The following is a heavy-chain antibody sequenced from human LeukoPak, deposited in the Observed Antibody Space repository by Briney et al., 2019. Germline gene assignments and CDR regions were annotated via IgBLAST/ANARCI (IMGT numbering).Heavy chain of an antibody. D-gene: IGHD1-26*01. V-gene: IGHV3-7*01. J-gene: IGHJ4*02. CDR2: IKQDGSEK. CDR1: GFTFSRYW. CDR3: ARLIVGAIDY. Sequence: GGSLRLSCAASGFTFSRYWMSWVRQAPGKGLEWVAYIKQDGSEKYYVDSVKGRFTISRDNAKNSLYLQMNSLRAEDTAVYYCARLIVGAIDYWGQGTLVTVSS.